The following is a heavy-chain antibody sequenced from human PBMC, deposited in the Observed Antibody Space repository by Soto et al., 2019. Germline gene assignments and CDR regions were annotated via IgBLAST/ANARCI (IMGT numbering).Heavy chain of an antibody. CDR2: IIPIFGTA. D-gene: IGHD4-4*01. CDR3: ARQTTVTTFPYYYYGMDV. V-gene: IGHV1-69*01. Sequence: QVQLVQSGAEVKKPGSSVKVSCKASGGTFSSYAISWVRQAHGQGLEWMGGIIPIFGTANYAQKFQGRVTITADESTSTAYMELSSLRSEDTAVYYCARQTTVTTFPYYYYGMDVWGQGTTVTVSS. J-gene: IGHJ6*02. CDR1: GGTFSSYA.